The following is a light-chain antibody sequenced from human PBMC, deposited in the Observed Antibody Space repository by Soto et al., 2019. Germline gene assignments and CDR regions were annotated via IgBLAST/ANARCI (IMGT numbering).Light chain of an antibody. CDR3: QHYGASPGS. Sequence: EVLLTQSPGTLSLSPGASATLSCRASQGVPTTYVAWYQQRPGQAPRLLIYDASNRAAGTPGRFSGSRSGTAFNLTINRLEPEDFAVYYCQHYGASPGSFGQGTKLEIK. J-gene: IGKJ1*01. V-gene: IGKV3-20*01. CDR2: DAS. CDR1: QGVPTTY.